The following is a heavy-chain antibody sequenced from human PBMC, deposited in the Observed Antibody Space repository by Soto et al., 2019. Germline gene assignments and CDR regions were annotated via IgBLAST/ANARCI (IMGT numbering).Heavy chain of an antibody. CDR3: TIPRGPKIRP. CDR1: GFTFSNAW. Sequence: EVQLVESGGGLVEPGGSLRLSCTASGFTFSNAWMTWFRQAPGKGLEWVGRIKSKTDGGTTDYAAPVKGRFTISRDDSKNTMYLQMNSLKTEDTAVYYCTIPRGPKIRPWGQGTLVTVSS. J-gene: IGHJ5*02. V-gene: IGHV3-15*01. CDR2: IKSKTDGGTT.